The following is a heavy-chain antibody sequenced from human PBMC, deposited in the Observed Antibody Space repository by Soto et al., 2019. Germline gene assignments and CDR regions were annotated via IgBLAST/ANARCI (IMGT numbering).Heavy chain of an antibody. CDR3: ARQNGIAVAGTSPCFDY. D-gene: IGHD6-19*01. V-gene: IGHV4-59*08. CDR2: IYYSGST. Sequence: SETLSLTCTVSGGSISSYYWSWIRQPPGKGLEWIGYIYYSGSTNYNPSLKSRVTISVDTSKNQFSLKLSSVTAADTAVYYCARQNGIAVAGTSPCFDYWGQGTLVTVSS. J-gene: IGHJ4*02. CDR1: GGSISSYY.